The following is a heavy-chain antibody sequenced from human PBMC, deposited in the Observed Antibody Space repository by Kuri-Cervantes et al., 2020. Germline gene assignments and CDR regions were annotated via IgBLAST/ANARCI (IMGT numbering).Heavy chain of an antibody. Sequence: SCAVSGGSISSGGYSWSWIRQPPGKGLEWIGYIYHSGSTYYNPSLKSRVTISVDRSKNQSPLKLSSVTAADTAVYYCARGTDYWGQGTLVTVYS. V-gene: IGHV4-30-2*01. CDR1: GGSISSGGYS. CDR3: ARGTDY. J-gene: IGHJ4*02. CDR2: IYHSGST.